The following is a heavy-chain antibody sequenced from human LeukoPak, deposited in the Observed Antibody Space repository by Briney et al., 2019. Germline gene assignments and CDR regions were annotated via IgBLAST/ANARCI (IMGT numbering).Heavy chain of an antibody. V-gene: IGHV3-21*04. D-gene: IGHD6-13*01. CDR1: GFTFSSYS. Sequence: GGSLRLSCAASGFTFSSYSMNWVRQAPGKGLEWVSSISSSSSYIYYADSVKGRFTISRDNAKNSLYLQMNSLRAEDTALYYCAKDEQQLVRGFFDYWGQGTLVTVSS. CDR2: ISSSSSYI. CDR3: AKDEQQLVRGFFDY. J-gene: IGHJ4*02.